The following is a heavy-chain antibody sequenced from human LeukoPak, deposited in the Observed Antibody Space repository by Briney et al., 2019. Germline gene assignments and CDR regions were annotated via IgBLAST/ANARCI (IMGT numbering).Heavy chain of an antibody. D-gene: IGHD3-22*01. V-gene: IGHV1-69*05. J-gene: IGHJ3*02. CDR3: ARASYYDSSGYDDAFDI. Sequence: SVKVSCKASGGTFSSYAISWVRQAPGQGLEWMGGIIPIFGTANYAQKFQGRVTITTDESTSTVYMELSSLRSEDTAVYYCARASYYDSSGYDDAFDIWGQGTMVTVSS. CDR1: GGTFSSYA. CDR2: IIPIFGTA.